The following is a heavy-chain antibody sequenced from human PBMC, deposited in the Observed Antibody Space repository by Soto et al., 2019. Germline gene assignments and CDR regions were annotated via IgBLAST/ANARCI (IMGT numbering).Heavy chain of an antibody. Sequence: PGGSLRLSCAASGFSFRSYSMNWVRQAPGKGLEWISYISSSSSAIYYADSVKGRFTISRDNAKNSLYLQMNSLRAEDTAVYYCASYYYGSGSPMLDAFDIWGQGTTVTVSS. D-gene: IGHD3-10*01. CDR3: ASYYYGSGSPMLDAFDI. V-gene: IGHV3-48*01. CDR2: ISSSSSAI. J-gene: IGHJ3*02. CDR1: GFSFRSYS.